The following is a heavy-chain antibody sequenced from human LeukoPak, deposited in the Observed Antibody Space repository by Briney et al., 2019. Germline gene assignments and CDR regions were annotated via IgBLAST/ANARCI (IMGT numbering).Heavy chain of an antibody. CDR1: GYTFTDYY. D-gene: IGHD3-22*01. CDR2: VNPTSGGT. Sequence: ASVKVSCKASGYTFTDYYLHWVRQAPGQGLEWMGWVNPTSGGTNYAQKFQGRVTMTGDTSISTAYMELSRLRSDDTAVYYCARVYYYYDSSGILTLYFDYWGQGTLVTVSS. V-gene: IGHV1-2*02. J-gene: IGHJ4*02. CDR3: ARVYYYYDSSGILTLYFDY.